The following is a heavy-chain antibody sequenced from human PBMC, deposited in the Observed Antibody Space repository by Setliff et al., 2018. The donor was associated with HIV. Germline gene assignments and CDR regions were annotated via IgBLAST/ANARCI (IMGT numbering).Heavy chain of an antibody. CDR2: INTNTGNP. Sequence: GASVKVSCKASGYTLTTSAMNWVRQAPGQGLEWMGWINTNTGNPTYAQGFTGRFVFSLDTSVSTAYLQISSLKAEDTAVYYCAREVVVAGVHYYNMDVWGKGTTVTVSS. CDR3: AREVVVAGVHYYNMDV. CDR1: GYTLTTSA. V-gene: IGHV7-4-1*02. J-gene: IGHJ6*03. D-gene: IGHD2-15*01.